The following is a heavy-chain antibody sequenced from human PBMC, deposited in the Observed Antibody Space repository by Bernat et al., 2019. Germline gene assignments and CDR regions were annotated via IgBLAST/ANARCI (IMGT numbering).Heavy chain of an antibody. Sequence: EVQLVQSGAEVKKPGESLKISCKGSGYSFTSYWIGWVRQMPGKGLEWMGIIYPGDSDTRYSPSFQGQVTISADKSISTAYLQWSSLKASDTAMYYCARKYYDFWSGYYTGADAFDIWGQGTMVTVSS. J-gene: IGHJ3*02. CDR1: GYSFTSYW. V-gene: IGHV5-51*01. CDR2: IYPGDSDT. D-gene: IGHD3-3*01. CDR3: ARKYYDFWSGYYTGADAFDI.